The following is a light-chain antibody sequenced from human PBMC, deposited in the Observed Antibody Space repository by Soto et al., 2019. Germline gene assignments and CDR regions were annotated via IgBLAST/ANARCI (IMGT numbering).Light chain of an antibody. V-gene: IGLV2-14*03. CDR3: SSYTSSSTVV. Sequence: QSALTQPASVSGSPGQSIAISCTGTSSDVGGYNYVSWYQQHPGKAPKLIIYDVSNRPSWVSNRLSGSKSGNTASLTISGLQAEDEADYYCSSYTSSSTVVFGGGTKVTVL. CDR1: SSDVGGYNY. J-gene: IGLJ2*01. CDR2: DVS.